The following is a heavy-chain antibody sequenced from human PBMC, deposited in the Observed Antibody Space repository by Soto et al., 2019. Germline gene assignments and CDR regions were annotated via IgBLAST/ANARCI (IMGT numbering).Heavy chain of an antibody. J-gene: IGHJ4*02. CDR1: GFTFSDSA. V-gene: IGHV3-73*01. CDR2: IGSKANGYAT. D-gene: IGHD3-22*01. CDR3: TRTPLSPGNYDSARGY. Sequence: GGSLRLSCAASGFTFSDSAAHWVRQASGKGLEWVGRIGSKANGYATAYAASVKGRFTLSRDDSKNTAYLQMNSLKPEDTAVYFCTRTPLSPGNYDSARGYWGQGTQVTVSS.